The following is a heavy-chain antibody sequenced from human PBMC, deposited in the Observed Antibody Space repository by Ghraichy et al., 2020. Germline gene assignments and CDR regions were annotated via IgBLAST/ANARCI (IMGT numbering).Heavy chain of an antibody. CDR2: IYYSGST. CDR3: VREGRGGSSWYGEYYYYYYMDV. Sequence: SQTLSLTCTVSGGSISSYYWSWIRQPPGKGLEWIGYIYYSGSTNYNPSLKSRVTISVDTSKNQFSLKLSSVTAADTAVYYCVREGRGGSSWYGEYYYYYYMDVWGKGTMVTVSS. V-gene: IGHV4-59*01. J-gene: IGHJ6*03. D-gene: IGHD6-13*01. CDR1: GGSISSYY.